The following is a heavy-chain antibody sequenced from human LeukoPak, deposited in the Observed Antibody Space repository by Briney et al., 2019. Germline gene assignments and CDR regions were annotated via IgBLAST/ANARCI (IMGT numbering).Heavy chain of an antibody. CDR1: GGSFSGYY. J-gene: IGHJ5*02. D-gene: IGHD3-10*01. CDR2: INHSGST. Sequence: SETLSLTRAVYGGSFSGYYWSWIRQPPGKGLEWIGEINHSGSTNYNPSLKSRVTISVDTSKTQFSLKLSSVTAADTAVYYCARKGYYGSGSYYKEYNWFDPWGQGTLVTVSS. CDR3: ARKGYYGSGSYYKEYNWFDP. V-gene: IGHV4-34*01.